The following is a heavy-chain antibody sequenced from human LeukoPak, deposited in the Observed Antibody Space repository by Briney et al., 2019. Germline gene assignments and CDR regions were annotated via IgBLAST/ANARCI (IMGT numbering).Heavy chain of an antibody. CDR2: TSGSGGST. V-gene: IGHV3-23*01. J-gene: IGHJ4*02. CDR3: AKKLWFGEQAFDY. D-gene: IGHD3-10*01. Sequence: GGSLRLSCAASGFTFSSYGMSWVRQAPGKGLEWVSATSGSGGSTYYADSVKGRFTISRDNSKNTLYLQMNSLRAEDTAVYYCAKKLWFGEQAFDYWGQGTLVTVSS. CDR1: GFTFSSYG.